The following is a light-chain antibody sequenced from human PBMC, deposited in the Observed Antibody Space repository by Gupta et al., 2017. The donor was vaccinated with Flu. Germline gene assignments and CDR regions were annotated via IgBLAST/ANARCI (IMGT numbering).Light chain of an antibody. J-gene: IGLJ3*02. CDR1: NIGSKS. CDR3: QVWESSGDHPV. V-gene: IGLV3-21*02. CDR2: HDT. Sequence: SYVLTQPPSASVAPGQTARITRGGNNIGSKSVHWYQQKPGQAPVLVVYHDTDRPSGLPERFSGSNSGNTAILTISRVEAGDEADYFCQVWESSGDHPVFGGGTKLTAL.